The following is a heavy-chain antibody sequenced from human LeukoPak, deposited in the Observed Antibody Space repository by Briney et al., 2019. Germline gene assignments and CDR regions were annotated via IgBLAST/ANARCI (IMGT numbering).Heavy chain of an antibody. CDR2: IRSTIYGGTP. J-gene: IGHJ4*02. Sequence: GGSLRLSCTASGFTFGDYAMTWVRQAPGKGLEWVGFIRSTIYGGTPEYAASVKGRFTISRDDFNGVAYLQMNSLKTEDTAVYYCARDQTPYYWGQGAPVTVSS. CDR1: GFTFGDYA. CDR3: ARDQTPYY. V-gene: IGHV3-49*04.